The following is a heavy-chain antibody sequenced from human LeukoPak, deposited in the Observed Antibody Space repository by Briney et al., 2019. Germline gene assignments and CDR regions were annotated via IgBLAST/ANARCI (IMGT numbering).Heavy chain of an antibody. Sequence: PSETLSLTCAVYGGSFSGYYWSWIRQPPGKGLEWIGEINHSGSTNYNPSLKSRVTISVDTSKNQFSLKLSSVTAADTAVYYCARDRVDTAMVCLDYWGQGTLVTVSS. D-gene: IGHD5-18*01. V-gene: IGHV4-34*01. CDR2: INHSGST. CDR3: ARDRVDTAMVCLDY. CDR1: GGSFSGYY. J-gene: IGHJ4*02.